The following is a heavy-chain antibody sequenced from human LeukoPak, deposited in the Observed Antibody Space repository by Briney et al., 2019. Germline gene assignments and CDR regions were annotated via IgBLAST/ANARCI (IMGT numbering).Heavy chain of an antibody. V-gene: IGHV1-2*02. CDR2: INTNSGGT. CDR3: ARNLVGPTDVDY. Sequence: GASVKVSCKTSGYTFTDYYIHWVRQAPGQGLEWMGWINTNSGGTNYAQKFQGRVTMTRDTSISTAYMDLSSLTSDDTAVHYCARNLVGPTDVDYWGQGTPVTVSA. D-gene: IGHD1-26*01. CDR1: GYTFTDYY. J-gene: IGHJ4*02.